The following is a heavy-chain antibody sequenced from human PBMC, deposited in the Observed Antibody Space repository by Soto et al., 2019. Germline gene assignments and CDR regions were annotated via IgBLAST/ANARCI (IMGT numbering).Heavy chain of an antibody. J-gene: IGHJ6*02. V-gene: IGHV3-48*02. CDR1: GFTFSSYS. CDR2: ISSSSSTI. Sequence: GGSLRLSCAASGFTFSSYSMNWVRQAPGKGLEWVSYISSSSSTIYYADSVKGRFTISRDNAKNSQYMQMNSLRDGDTAVYYCARVGKYSSPYYYYYGMDVWGQGTTVTVSS. D-gene: IGHD6-6*01. CDR3: ARVGKYSSPYYYYYGMDV.